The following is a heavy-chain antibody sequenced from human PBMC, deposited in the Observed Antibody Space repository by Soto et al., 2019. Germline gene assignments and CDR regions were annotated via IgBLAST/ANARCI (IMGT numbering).Heavy chain of an antibody. CDR1: GFSLSNARVG. Sequence: SGPTLVNPTETLTLTCTVSGFSLSNARVGVSWIRQPPGKALECLAHIFSNDEKSYSTSLKSRLTISKDTSKSQVVLTMTNMDPVDTATYYCARMGGGTRRGAEYWGKGNMVNVSA. CDR3: ARMGGGTRRGAEY. J-gene: IGHJ4*02. D-gene: IGHD3-10*01. CDR2: IFSNDEK. V-gene: IGHV2-26*01.